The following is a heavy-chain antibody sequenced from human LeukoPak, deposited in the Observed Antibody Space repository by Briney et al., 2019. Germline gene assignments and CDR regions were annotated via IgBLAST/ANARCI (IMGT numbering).Heavy chain of an antibody. CDR3: ARVLSEANKTYYYYYYYMDV. CDR1: GGSISSGGYY. Sequence: SQTLSLTCTVSGGSISSGGYYWSWIRQHPGKGLEWIGYIYYSGSTYYNPSLKSRVTISVDTSKNQFSLKLSSVTAADTAVYYCARVLSEANKTYYYYYYYMDVWGKGTTVTVSS. D-gene: IGHD2-8*01. J-gene: IGHJ6*03. CDR2: IYYSGST. V-gene: IGHV4-31*03.